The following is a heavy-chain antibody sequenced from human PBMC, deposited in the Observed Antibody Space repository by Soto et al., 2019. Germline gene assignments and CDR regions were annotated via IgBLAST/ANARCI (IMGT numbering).Heavy chain of an antibody. J-gene: IGHJ3*02. CDR2: ISYDGSNK. V-gene: IGHV3-30*18. CDR3: AKESSQAAFDI. CDR1: GFTFSSYG. Sequence: QVQLVESGGGVVQPGRSLRLSCAASGFTFSSYGMHWVRQAPGKGLEWVAVISYDGSNKYYADSVKGRFTISRDNSKNTLSLQMNSLRAEDTAVYYCAKESSQAAFDIWGQGTMVTVSS.